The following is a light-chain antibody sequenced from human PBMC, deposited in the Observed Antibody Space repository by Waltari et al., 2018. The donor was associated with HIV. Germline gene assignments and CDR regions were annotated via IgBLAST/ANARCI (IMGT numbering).Light chain of an antibody. CDR1: RDNVGQHR. J-gene: IGLJ3*02. CDR2: RNN. Sequence: QAALTQPPSVSEVLTHNATLPCTGNRDNVGQHRALWRHQHQGHPPKLLSLRNNNRPPGISERFPTSRSGDIASLIIFDVQAEDGADYYCSAWDSRLSAWVFGGGTRLTVL. V-gene: IGLV10-54*04. CDR3: SAWDSRLSAWV.